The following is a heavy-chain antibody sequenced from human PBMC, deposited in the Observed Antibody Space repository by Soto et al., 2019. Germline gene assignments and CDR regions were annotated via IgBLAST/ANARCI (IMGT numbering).Heavy chain of an antibody. CDR2: INSDGSST. V-gene: IGHV3-74*01. D-gene: IGHD3-3*01. J-gene: IGHJ4*02. Sequence: GGSLRLSCVASGFTFSSYWMHWVRQAPGKGLVWVSRINSDGSSTTYADSVKGRFTISRDNSKNTLYLQMNSLRTEDTAVYYCARALDFWSAYFDYWGQGSLVTVSS. CDR1: GFTFSSYW. CDR3: ARALDFWSAYFDY.